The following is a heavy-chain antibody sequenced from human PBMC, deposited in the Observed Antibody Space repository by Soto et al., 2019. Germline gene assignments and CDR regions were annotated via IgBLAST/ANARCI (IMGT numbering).Heavy chain of an antibody. J-gene: IGHJ3*02. CDR1: GGSISSGGYS. Sequence: QLQLQESGSGLVKPSQTLSLTCAVSGGSISSGGYSWSWIRQPPGKGLEWIGYIYHSGSTYYNPSRKSRVTISVDRSKNQFALKLSSVTAADTAVDDCARVGFGESLTFDIWGQGTMVTVSS. CDR3: ARVGFGESLTFDI. CDR2: IYHSGST. V-gene: IGHV4-30-2*01. D-gene: IGHD3-10*01.